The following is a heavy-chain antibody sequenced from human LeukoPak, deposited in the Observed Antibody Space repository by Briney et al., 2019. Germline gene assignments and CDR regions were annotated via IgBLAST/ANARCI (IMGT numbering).Heavy chain of an antibody. V-gene: IGHV3-53*01. CDR2: IYSGGST. CDR1: GFTVSSNY. CDR3: AKVKCSSTSCYDSLFHYYYGMDV. J-gene: IGHJ6*02. Sequence: AGGSLRLSCAASGFTVSSNYMSWVRQAPGKGLEWVSVIYSGGSTYYADSVKGRFTISRDNSKNTLYLQMNSLRAEDTAVYYCAKVKCSSTSCYDSLFHYYYGMDVWGQGTTVTVSS. D-gene: IGHD2-2*01.